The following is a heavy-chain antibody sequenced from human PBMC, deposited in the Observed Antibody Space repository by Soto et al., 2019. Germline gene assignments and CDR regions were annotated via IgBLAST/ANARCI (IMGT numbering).Heavy chain of an antibody. CDR2: IFPADSET. D-gene: IGHD5-12*01. Sequence: ESLKVSKGSSENSCPGFWSGLVLQMPGKGLEWMGIIFPADSETRYSPSFQGQVTISADRSASTAYLEWSSLRASDTAIYYCARRGAGYNYDYWGQGTLVTVS. CDR3: ARRGAGYNYDY. CDR1: ENSCPGFW. V-gene: IGHV5-51*01. J-gene: IGHJ4*02.